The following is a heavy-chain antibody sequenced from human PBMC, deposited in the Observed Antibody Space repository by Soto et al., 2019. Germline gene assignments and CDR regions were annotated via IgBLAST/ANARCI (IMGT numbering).Heavy chain of an antibody. CDR2: IYYLGIT. CDR3: ARQRWELRGDFGS. Sequence: SETLSLTFSVSGGSISSSSYFWGWIRQPPGKGLEWIGSIYYLGITYYTPSLKSRVTISVDTSKTQFSLKLSSVTAADTAVYYCARQRWELRGDFGSWGQGTLVTVSS. D-gene: IGHD1-26*01. V-gene: IGHV4-39*01. J-gene: IGHJ4*02. CDR1: GGSISSSSYF.